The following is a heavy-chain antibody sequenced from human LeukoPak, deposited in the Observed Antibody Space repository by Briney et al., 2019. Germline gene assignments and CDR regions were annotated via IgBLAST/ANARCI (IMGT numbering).Heavy chain of an antibody. V-gene: IGHV4-31*03. Sequence: SETLSLTCTVSGGSISSGGYYWSWIRQHPGKGLEWIGYIYYSGSTYYNPSLKSRVTISVDTSKNQFSLRLSSVTAADTAVYYCAGTPRGEVRGVFDYWGQGTLVTVSS. CDR1: GGSISSGGYY. J-gene: IGHJ4*02. CDR2: IYYSGST. D-gene: IGHD3-10*01. CDR3: AGTPRGEVRGVFDY.